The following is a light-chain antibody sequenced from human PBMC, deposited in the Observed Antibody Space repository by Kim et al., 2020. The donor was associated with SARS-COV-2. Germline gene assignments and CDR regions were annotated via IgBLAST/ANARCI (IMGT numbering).Light chain of an antibody. CDR1: QSISSY. Sequence: DIQMTQSPSSLSASVGDRVTITCRASQSISSYLNSYQQKPGKAPKLLIYAASSLQSGVPSRFSGSGSGTDFTLTISSLQPEDFATYYCQQSYSTPYTFGQGTKLEI. CDR2: AAS. J-gene: IGKJ2*01. CDR3: QQSYSTPYT. V-gene: IGKV1-39*01.